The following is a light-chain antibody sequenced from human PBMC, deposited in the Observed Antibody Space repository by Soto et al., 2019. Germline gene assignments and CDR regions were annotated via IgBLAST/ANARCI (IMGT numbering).Light chain of an antibody. J-gene: IGLJ1*01. CDR3: SSYTSSSTQV. CDR2: DVS. Sequence: QSALTQPASVSGSPGQSITISCTGASSDVGGYNFVSWYQQHAGKAPKLMIYDVSHRPSGVSNRFSGSKSGNTASLTISGLQAEEEADYYCSSYTSSSTQVFGTGTKLTVL. CDR1: SSDVGGYNF. V-gene: IGLV2-14*01.